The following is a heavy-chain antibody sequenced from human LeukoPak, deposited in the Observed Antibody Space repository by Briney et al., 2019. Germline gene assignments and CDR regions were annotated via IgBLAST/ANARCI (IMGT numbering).Heavy chain of an antibody. V-gene: IGHV3-23*01. CDR2: ISGSGGST. CDR3: AKDSSGSSWYADVFDP. D-gene: IGHD6-13*01. CDR1: GFTFSSYA. Sequence: GGSLRLSCAASGFTFSSYAMSWVRQAPGKGLEWVSAISGSGGSTYYADSVKGRFTISRDNSKNTLYLQMNSLRAEDTAVYYCAKDSSGSSWYADVFDPWGQGTLVTVSS. J-gene: IGHJ5*02.